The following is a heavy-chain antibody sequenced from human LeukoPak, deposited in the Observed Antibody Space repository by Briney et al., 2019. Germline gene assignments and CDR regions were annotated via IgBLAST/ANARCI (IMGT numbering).Heavy chain of an antibody. Sequence: ASVKVSCKASGYTFTRYAMNWVRQAPGQGLEWMGWINTNTGNPTYAQGFTGRFVFSLDTSVSTAYLQVSSLEAEDTAVYYCARPYASYCCYRLDFWGQGTPVTVSS. J-gene: IGHJ4*02. CDR1: GYTFTRYA. D-gene: IGHD2-15*01. CDR3: ARPYASYCCYRLDF. CDR2: INTNTGNP. V-gene: IGHV7-4-1*02.